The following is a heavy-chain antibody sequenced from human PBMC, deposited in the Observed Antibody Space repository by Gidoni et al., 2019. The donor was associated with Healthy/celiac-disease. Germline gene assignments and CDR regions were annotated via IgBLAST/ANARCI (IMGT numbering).Heavy chain of an antibody. CDR1: VFTFRIYR. J-gene: IGHJ6*02. D-gene: IGHD2-15*01. CDR3: ARDMTAARGYYYGMDV. V-gene: IGHV3-21*01. CDR2: SSSSSSYI. Sequence: EVQLVEPGGVLVNPGGSLRLSCAASVFTFRIYRLNWVRQAPGNGLEWVSSSSSSSSYIYDADSVKSRFTISRDNAKNSLDLQMNSLRAEDTAVYYCARDMTAARGYYYGMDVWGQGTTVTVSS.